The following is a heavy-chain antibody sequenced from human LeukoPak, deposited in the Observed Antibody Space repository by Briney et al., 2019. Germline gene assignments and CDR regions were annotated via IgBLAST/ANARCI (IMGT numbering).Heavy chain of an antibody. D-gene: IGHD3-10*01. CDR2: INPSDSYT. CDR3: ARGSGSSGYYGMDV. V-gene: IGHV5-10-1*01. Sequence: GESLKISCKGSGYGFSTYWINWVRQTPGKGPEWMGRINPSDSYTKYSPSFQGHVTISTDKSINTVHLQWSSLKASDTATYYCARGSGSSGYYGMDVWGKGTTVTVSS. J-gene: IGHJ6*04. CDR1: GYGFSTYW.